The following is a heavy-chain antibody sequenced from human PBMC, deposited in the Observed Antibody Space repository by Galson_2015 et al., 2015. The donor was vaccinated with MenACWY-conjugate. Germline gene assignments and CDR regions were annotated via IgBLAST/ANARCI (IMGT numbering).Heavy chain of an antibody. Sequence: SMKLSCKASGFILSSLAMHWVRQAPGKGLEWVGVIAPDDGKTYYAHSLKGRFTMSEDTSRNTVYLQMNGLRDEDTAVYYCAKFLAHGGGYFYFDYWGQGTLVTVSS. V-gene: IGHV3-30*04. CDR3: AKFLAHGGGYFYFDY. CDR2: IAPDDGKT. D-gene: IGHD4-23*01. J-gene: IGHJ4*02. CDR1: GFILSSLA.